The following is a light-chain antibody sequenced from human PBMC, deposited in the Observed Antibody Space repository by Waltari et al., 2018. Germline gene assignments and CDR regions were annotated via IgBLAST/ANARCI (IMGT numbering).Light chain of an antibody. Sequence: QLVLTQSPSASASLGASVKLTCTLSSGHINNVIAWLQQRQETGPRYLMKVNSDGSHNKGDDIPDRFAGSGSGAERYLSISSLQSEDEADYICQTGGHGTWVFGGGTKLTVL. CDR1: SGHINNV. CDR2: VNSDGSH. J-gene: IGLJ3*02. CDR3: QTGGHGTWV. V-gene: IGLV4-69*01.